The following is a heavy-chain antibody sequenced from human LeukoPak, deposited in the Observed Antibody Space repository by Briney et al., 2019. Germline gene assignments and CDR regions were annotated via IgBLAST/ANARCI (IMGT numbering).Heavy chain of an antibody. V-gene: IGHV4-39*01. D-gene: IGHD5-24*01. J-gene: IGHJ4*02. CDR1: GGSISSSNYY. Sequence: SETLSLTCTVSGGSISSSNYYWGWIRQPPGKGLEWIGNIYYSGSTYYNPSLKSRVTISVDTSKNQFSLKLRSVTAADTAVYYCARPGGRLAAIRYWGQGTLVTVSS. CDR2: IYYSGST. CDR3: ARPGGRLAAIRY.